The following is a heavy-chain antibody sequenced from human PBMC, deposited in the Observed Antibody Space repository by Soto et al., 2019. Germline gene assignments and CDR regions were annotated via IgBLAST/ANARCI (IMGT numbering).Heavy chain of an antibody. D-gene: IGHD6-19*01. CDR2: IWYDGSNK. J-gene: IGHJ6*02. CDR3: ARDGQGLAPYALDV. CDR1: GFTFSGHA. Sequence: QVQLVESGGGVAQPGRSLRLSCTVSGFTFSGHAMHWVRQAPGKGLEWVTQIWYDGSNKYYAESVKGRFTISRDNSKNALYLQTHSLRVEDTAVYYCARDGQGLAPYALDVWGQGTSVTAS. V-gene: IGHV3-33*01.